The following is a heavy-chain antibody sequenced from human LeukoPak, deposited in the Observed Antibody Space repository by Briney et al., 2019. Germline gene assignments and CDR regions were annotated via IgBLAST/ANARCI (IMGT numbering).Heavy chain of an antibody. CDR2: IIPIFGTA. J-gene: IGHJ4*02. Sequence: SVKVSCKASGGTFSSYAISWVRQAPGQGLEWMGGIIPIFGTASYAQKFQGRVTITADESTSTAYMELSSLRSEDTAVYYCARARNGGYGDYGGDYWGQGTLVTVSS. D-gene: IGHD4-17*01. CDR1: GGTFSSYA. V-gene: IGHV1-69*13. CDR3: ARARNGGYGDYGGDY.